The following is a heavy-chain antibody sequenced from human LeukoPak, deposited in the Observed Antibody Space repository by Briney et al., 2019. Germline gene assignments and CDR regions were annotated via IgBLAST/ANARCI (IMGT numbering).Heavy chain of an antibody. D-gene: IGHD6-13*01. CDR2: IYPADSDT. CDR1: GYTFTNYW. Sequence: GESLKISCKGSGYTFTNYWIGWVRQMPGKGLEWMGIIYPADSDTTYSPSFQGQVTISADKSISTAYLQWSSLKASDTAMYYCARRSAAGTVHWGQGTLVTVSS. V-gene: IGHV5-51*01. CDR3: ARRSAAGTVH. J-gene: IGHJ4*02.